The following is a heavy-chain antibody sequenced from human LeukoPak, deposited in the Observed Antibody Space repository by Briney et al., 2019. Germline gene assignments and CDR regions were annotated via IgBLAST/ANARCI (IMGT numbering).Heavy chain of an antibody. V-gene: IGHV3-23*01. Sequence: PGGSLRLSCAASGFTFSSYAMSWVRQAPGKGLEWVSAISGSGGSTYYADSVKGRFTISRDNSKNTLYLQMNSLRADDTAEYYCAKEPPYLRGSYYLLYYYYYYYMDVWGKGTTVTVSS. CDR2: ISGSGGST. CDR3: AKEPPYLRGSYYLLYYYYYYYMDV. D-gene: IGHD1-26*01. J-gene: IGHJ6*03. CDR1: GFTFSSYA.